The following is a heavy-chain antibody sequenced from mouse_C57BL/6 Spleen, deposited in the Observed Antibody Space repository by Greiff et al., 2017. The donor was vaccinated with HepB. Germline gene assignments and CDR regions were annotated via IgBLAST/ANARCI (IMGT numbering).Heavy chain of an antibody. Sequence: VQLPQSGAELARPGASVKLSCKASGYTFTSYGISWVTQRTGQGLEWIGEIYPRSGNTYYNEKFEGKATLTVDKSSSTAYMELHSLTSEDSAVYFCAPYYSNYGYYAMDYWGQGTSVTVAS. CDR2: IYPRSGNT. V-gene: IGHV1-81*01. J-gene: IGHJ4*01. D-gene: IGHD2-5*01. CDR1: GYTFTSYG. CDR3: APYYSNYGYYAMDY.